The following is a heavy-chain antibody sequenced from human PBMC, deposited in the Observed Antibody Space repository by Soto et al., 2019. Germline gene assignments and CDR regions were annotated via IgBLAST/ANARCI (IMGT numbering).Heavy chain of an antibody. CDR1: GYTFTNFG. D-gene: IGHD2-15*01. J-gene: IGHJ4*02. CDR3: SRAATPIHY. CDR2: ISAYNGNT. V-gene: IGHV1-18*01. Sequence: QVQLVQSGAEVKKPGASVKVSCKASGYTFTNFGISWVRQAPGQGLEWMGWISAYNGNTNYAQNFQGRLTMTTDTSTSTASMALMSLTSHDTAVYYCSRAATPIHYWRQGTLVTVSS.